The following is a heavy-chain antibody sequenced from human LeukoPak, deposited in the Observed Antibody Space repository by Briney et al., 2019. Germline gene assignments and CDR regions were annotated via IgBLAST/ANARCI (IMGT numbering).Heavy chain of an antibody. CDR3: ARHGGSEVPAAIPGEYYYYMDV. V-gene: IGHV4-61*09. J-gene: IGHJ6*03. D-gene: IGHD2-2*01. CDR2: IYTSGST. CDR1: GGSISSFGYY. Sequence: SSETLSLTCDVSGGSISSFGYYWSWIRQPPGKGLEWIGYIYTSGSTNYNPSLKSRVTISVDTSKNQFSLKLSSVTAADTAVYYCARHGGSEVPAAIPGEYYYYMDVWGKGTTVTVSS.